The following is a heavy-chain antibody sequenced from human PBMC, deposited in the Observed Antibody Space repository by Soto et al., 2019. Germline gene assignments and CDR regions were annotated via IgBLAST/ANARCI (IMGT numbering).Heavy chain of an antibody. CDR2: ISYDGDNK. Sequence: PGGSLRLSCAASGFTLRSYGMHWVRQAPGKGLEWVAVISYDGDNKYYADSVKGRFTISRDNSKNTLYLQMNSLKPEDTAVYYCAPSMDTGGYWGQGTLGTVSS. CDR3: APSMDTGGY. D-gene: IGHD5-18*01. V-gene: IGHV3-30*03. J-gene: IGHJ4*02. CDR1: GFTLRSYG.